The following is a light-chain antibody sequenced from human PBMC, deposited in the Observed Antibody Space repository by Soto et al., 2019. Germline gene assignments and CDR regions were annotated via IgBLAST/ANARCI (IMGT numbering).Light chain of an antibody. CDR1: SSDAESYHL. CDR3: SCAHGNTHVL. CDR2: GIS. V-gene: IGLV2-23*02. J-gene: IGLJ2*01. Sequence: QSALTQPASVSGTPGQSITISCTGTSSDAESYHLVSWYQQHPGKAPKLIIYGISQRPSGISDRFSGSKSATTASLTVSGLLPEDEADYYCSCAHGNTHVLFGGGTKLTVL.